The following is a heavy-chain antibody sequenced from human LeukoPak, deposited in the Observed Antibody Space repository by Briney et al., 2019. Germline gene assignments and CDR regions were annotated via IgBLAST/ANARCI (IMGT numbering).Heavy chain of an antibody. CDR2: IYYSGST. D-gene: IGHD3-3*01. J-gene: IGHJ3*02. CDR3: ARVRFLEWLSYSDDAFDI. Sequence: PSETLSLTCTVSGGSISSYYWSWIRQPPGKGLEWIGYIYYSGSTNYNPSLKSRVTISVDTSKNQFSLKLSSVTAADTAVYYCARVRFLEWLSYSDDAFDIWGQGTMVTVSS. CDR1: GGSISSYY. V-gene: IGHV4-59*01.